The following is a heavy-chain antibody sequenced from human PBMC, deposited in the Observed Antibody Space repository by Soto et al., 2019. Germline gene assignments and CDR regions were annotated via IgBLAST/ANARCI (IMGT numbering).Heavy chain of an antibody. CDR3: ARGGYFAWLRYYSYYYGMAV. Sequence: ASVKVSCKASGDTFTGYYMHWVRQAPGQGLDWMGWINPNSGGTNYAQKFQGWVTMTRDTSISTAYMELSRLRSDDTAVYYCARGGYFAWLRYYSYYYGMAVWPQGTTVPVSS. J-gene: IGHJ6*02. D-gene: IGHD3-9*01. CDR1: GDTFTGYY. V-gene: IGHV1-2*04. CDR2: INPNSGGT.